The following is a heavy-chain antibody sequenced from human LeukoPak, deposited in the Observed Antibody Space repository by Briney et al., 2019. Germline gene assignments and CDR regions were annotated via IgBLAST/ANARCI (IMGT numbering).Heavy chain of an antibody. CDR2: ISPSGAST. V-gene: IGHV1-46*01. D-gene: IGHD2-15*01. Sequence: GASVKVSCKASGYTFTSYYMHGVRQAPGQGLEWMGIISPSGASTTYAQNFQGRVTMTRDMSTSTVYMELSSLKSEDTAVYYCAKDGVRTPRPDYFDYWGQGTLVTVSS. CDR1: GYTFTSYY. CDR3: AKDGVRTPRPDYFDY. J-gene: IGHJ4*02.